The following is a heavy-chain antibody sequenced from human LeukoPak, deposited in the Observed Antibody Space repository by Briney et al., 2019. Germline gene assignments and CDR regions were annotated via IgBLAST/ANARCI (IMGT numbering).Heavy chain of an antibody. D-gene: IGHD6-13*01. CDR1: GGSISSSSYY. V-gene: IGHV4-39*01. J-gene: IGHJ5*02. CDR3: ARREVAAAWFDP. CDR2: IYYSGST. Sequence: SETLSPTCTVSGGSISSSSYYWGWIRQPPGKGLEWIGSIYYSGSTYYNPSLKSRVTISVDTSKNQFSLKLSSVTAADTAVYYCARREVAAAWFDPWGQGTLVTVSS.